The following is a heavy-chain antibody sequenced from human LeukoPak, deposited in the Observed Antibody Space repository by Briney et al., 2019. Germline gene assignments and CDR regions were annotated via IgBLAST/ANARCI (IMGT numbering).Heavy chain of an antibody. Sequence: GESLKISCAASGFTFSSYGMHWVRQAPGKGLNWVAFIRYDGNNKYYADSVKGRFTISRDNSRNMLYLEMNSLSTEDTAVYYCAKVRYCSGVNCYPDDNWGQGTLVTVSS. V-gene: IGHV3-30*02. CDR3: AKVRYCSGVNCYPDDN. CDR1: GFTFSSYG. D-gene: IGHD2-15*01. J-gene: IGHJ4*02. CDR2: IRYDGNNK.